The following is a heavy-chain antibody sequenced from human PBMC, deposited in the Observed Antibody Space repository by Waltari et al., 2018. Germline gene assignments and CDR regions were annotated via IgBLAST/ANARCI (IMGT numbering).Heavy chain of an antibody. V-gene: IGHV4-39*07. D-gene: IGHD3-22*01. CDR1: DDSTRYSSYF. J-gene: IGHJ5*01. Sequence: LQLQESGPGLVKASETLSLSCTVSDDSTRYSSYFWGWIRQPPGKGLEWIGSVYISGTTYYNPSRKGRVTMSLETSKNQFSLKLKSVTAADTVVYYCARGGYYYDTLGDSWGQGTLVTVSS. CDR3: ARGGYYYDTLGDS. CDR2: VYISGTT.